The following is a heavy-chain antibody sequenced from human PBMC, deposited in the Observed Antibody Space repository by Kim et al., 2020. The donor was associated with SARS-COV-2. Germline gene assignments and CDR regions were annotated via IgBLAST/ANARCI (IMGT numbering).Heavy chain of an antibody. Sequence: ASVKVSCKASGYTFTSYFMHWVRQAPGQGLEWMGIIYPTGDYTSYAQKFQGRVAMTRDTSTRTVYMELSSLRSEDTAVYYCARAWEQYFDYWGQGTLVTVSS. D-gene: IGHD1-26*01. J-gene: IGHJ4*02. CDR2: IYPTGDYT. V-gene: IGHV1-46*01. CDR3: ARAWEQYFDY. CDR1: GYTFTSYF.